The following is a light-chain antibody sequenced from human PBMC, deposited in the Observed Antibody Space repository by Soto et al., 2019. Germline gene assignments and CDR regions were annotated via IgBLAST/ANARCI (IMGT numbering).Light chain of an antibody. CDR2: DVS. CDR3: SSYTTSNTRQIV. CDR1: SSDVGGYNY. V-gene: IGLV2-14*03. J-gene: IGLJ1*01. Sequence: QSALTQPASVSGSPGQSITISCTGTSSDVGGYNYVSWYQHHPGKSHKLMIYDVSNRPSGFSNRFSGSKSGNTASLTISGFQPEDEADYYCSSYTTSNTRQIVFGTGTKVTVL.